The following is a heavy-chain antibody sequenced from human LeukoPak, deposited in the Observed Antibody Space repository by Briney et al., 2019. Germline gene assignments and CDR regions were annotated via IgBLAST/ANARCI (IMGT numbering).Heavy chain of an antibody. CDR3: TNGLSSSSS. V-gene: IGHV3-23*01. CDR1: GFTFSSYA. Sequence: GGSLRLSCAVSGFTFSSYAMSWVRQAPGKGLEWVSNINSADNTYYADSVKGRFTISRDNAKNTLYLQLNSLRAEDTAVYYCTNGLSSSSSWGQGTLVTVSS. CDR2: INSADNT. D-gene: IGHD6-6*01. J-gene: IGHJ4*02.